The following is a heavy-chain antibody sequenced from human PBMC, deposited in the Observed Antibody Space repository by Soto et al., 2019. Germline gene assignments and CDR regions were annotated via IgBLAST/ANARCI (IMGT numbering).Heavy chain of an antibody. V-gene: IGHV4-34*01. CDR2: INHRGST. CDR3: ARGLVRGVFDY. J-gene: IGHJ4*02. CDR1: GGSFSGYY. D-gene: IGHD3-10*01. Sequence: QVQLQQWGAGLLKPSETLSLTCAVYGGSFSGYYWSWIRQPPGKGLEWIGEINHRGSTNYNPSLKSRVTISVDTSKNQFSLKLSSVTAADTAVYYCARGLVRGVFDYWGQGTLVTVSS.